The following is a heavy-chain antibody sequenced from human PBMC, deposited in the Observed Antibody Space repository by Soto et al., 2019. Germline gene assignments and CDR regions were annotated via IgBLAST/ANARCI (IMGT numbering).Heavy chain of an antibody. J-gene: IGHJ6*02. D-gene: IGHD1-26*01. CDR3: ARANESSPRGEWELTGGMDV. CDR1: GGSVSSSSYY. Sequence: SETLSLTCSVSGGSVSSSSYYWGWIRQPPGKGLEWIGNIYHSGSTNYNPSLKSRVTISVDKSKNQFSLKLSSVTAADTAVYYCARANESSPRGEWELTGGMDVWGQGTTVTVSS. CDR2: IYHSGST. V-gene: IGHV4-39*07.